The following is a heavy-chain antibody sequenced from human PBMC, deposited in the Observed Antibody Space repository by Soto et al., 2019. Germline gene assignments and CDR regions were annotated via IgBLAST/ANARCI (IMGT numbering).Heavy chain of an antibody. V-gene: IGHV1-18*04. D-gene: IGHD6-25*01. J-gene: IGHJ5*01. CDR1: GSPFTNYV. CDR3: AREKNRSGIDS. Sequence: XSVKVCCKRSGSPFTNYVISLVRQAPGQGLECMGWISPYNGNTNYAQKFQGRVTMTTDTSTATAYMELRSLRSDDTAVYYCAREKNRSGIDSWGQGTLVTVSS. CDR2: ISPYNGNT.